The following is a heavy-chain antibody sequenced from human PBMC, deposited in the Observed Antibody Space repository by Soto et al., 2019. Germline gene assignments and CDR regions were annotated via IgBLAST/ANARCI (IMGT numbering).Heavy chain of an antibody. Sequence: ASVKVSCKASGYTFTSYAMHWVRQAPGQRLEWMGWINAGNGNTKYSQKFQGRVTITGDTSASTAYMELSSLRSEDTAVYYCARDIGYCSGGSCYNWFDPWGQGTLVTVS. CDR1: GYTFTSYA. CDR3: ARDIGYCSGGSCYNWFDP. J-gene: IGHJ5*02. CDR2: INAGNGNT. D-gene: IGHD2-15*01. V-gene: IGHV1-3*01.